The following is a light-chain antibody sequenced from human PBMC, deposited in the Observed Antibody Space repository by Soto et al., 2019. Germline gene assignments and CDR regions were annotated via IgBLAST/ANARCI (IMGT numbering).Light chain of an antibody. Sequence: EIVMTQSPGTLSLSPGERATLSCRASQSVSSNLAWYQQIPGQAPRLLIYGASTRATGIPARFSGSGSGTEFTLAISSLQSEDFAVYYCQQYNDWPQPFCLGPKVDIK. CDR3: QQYNDWPQP. V-gene: IGKV3-15*01. CDR1: QSVSSN. CDR2: GAS. J-gene: IGKJ1*01.